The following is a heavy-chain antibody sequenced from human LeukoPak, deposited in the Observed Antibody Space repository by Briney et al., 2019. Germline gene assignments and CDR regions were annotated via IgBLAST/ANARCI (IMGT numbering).Heavy chain of an antibody. CDR2: IYYSGST. V-gene: IGHV4-59*08. J-gene: IGHJ4*02. Sequence: SETLSLTCTVSGGSISSYYWSWIRQPPGKGLEWIGYIYYSGSTNYNPSLKSRVTISVDTSKNQFSLKLSSVTAADTAVYYRAISNYDILTGYYTPFDYWGQGTLVTVSS. CDR1: GGSISSYY. D-gene: IGHD3-9*01. CDR3: AISNYDILTGYYTPFDY.